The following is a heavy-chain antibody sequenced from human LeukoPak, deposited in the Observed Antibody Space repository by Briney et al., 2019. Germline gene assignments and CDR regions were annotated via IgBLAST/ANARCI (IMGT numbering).Heavy chain of an antibody. CDR1: GYTFTGYY. V-gene: IGHV1-2*02. CDR3: ARDQGRGWYYWYFDL. D-gene: IGHD6-19*01. J-gene: IGHJ2*01. Sequence: ASVKVSCKASGYTFTGYYMHWVRQAPGQGLEWMGWINPNSGGTNYAQKFQGRVTMTRGTSISTAYMELSRLRSDDTAVYYCARDQGRGWYYWYFDLWGRGTLVTVSS. CDR2: INPNSGGT.